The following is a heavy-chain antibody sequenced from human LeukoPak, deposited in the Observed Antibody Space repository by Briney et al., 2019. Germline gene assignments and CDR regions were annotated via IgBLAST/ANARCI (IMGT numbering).Heavy chain of an antibody. J-gene: IGHJ4*02. CDR2: ISSSSSYI. Sequence: GGSLRLSCAASGFTFSSYSMNWVRQAPGKGLEWVSSISSSSSYIYYADSVKGRFTISRDNAKNSLYLQMNSLRAEDTAVYYCASANTATSDSGFDYWGQGTLVTVSS. CDR1: GFTFSSYS. V-gene: IGHV3-21*01. D-gene: IGHD4-17*01. CDR3: ASANTATSDSGFDY.